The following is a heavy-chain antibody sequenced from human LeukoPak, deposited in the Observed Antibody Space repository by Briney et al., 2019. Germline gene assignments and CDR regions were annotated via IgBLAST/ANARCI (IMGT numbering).Heavy chain of an antibody. CDR2: INPNNGGT. CDR1: GYTFSDYY. D-gene: IGHD2-2*02. CDR3: ARDDTDSPLHY. V-gene: IGHV1-2*02. J-gene: IGHJ4*02. Sequence: ASVKVSCKASGYTFSDYYLHWVRQAPGQGLEWMGWINPNNGGTNYAQKFQGRVTMTRDTSISTAYMELNRLTSDDTAVYYCARDDTDSPLHYWGQGSLVTVSS.